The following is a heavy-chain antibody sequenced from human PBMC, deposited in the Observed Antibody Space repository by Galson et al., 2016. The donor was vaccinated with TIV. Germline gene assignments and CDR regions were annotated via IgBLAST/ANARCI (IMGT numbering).Heavy chain of an antibody. V-gene: IGHV3-33*01. CDR3: ARSAAFGTRSWYVFDS. Sequence: SLRLSCAVSGFSLKDYGTHWVRQAPGKGLEWVAVIGYDGITKYYADSVNGRFTISRDTSTNTLSLQMDSLTGEDTAMYYCARSAAFGTRSWYVFDSWGQGAMVTVSS. CDR2: IGYDGITK. D-gene: IGHD3-10*01. J-gene: IGHJ4*02. CDR1: GFSLKDYG.